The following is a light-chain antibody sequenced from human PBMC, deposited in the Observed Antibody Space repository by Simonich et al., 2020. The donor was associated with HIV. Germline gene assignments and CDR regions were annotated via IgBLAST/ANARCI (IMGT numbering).Light chain of an antibody. CDR1: QSVSSN. Sequence: DIVMTQSPATLSVSPVERATLSCRASQSVSSNLAWYQQKPGQAPRLLIYGASTRATGIPARFSGSGSDTEFILTISSMQSEDFAVYFCQQYKDLILTFGGGTKVDIK. CDR3: QQYKDLILT. V-gene: IGKV3-15*01. J-gene: IGKJ4*01. CDR2: GAS.